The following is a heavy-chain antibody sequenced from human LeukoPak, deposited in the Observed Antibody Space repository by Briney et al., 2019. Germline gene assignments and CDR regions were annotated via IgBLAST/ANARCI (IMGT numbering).Heavy chain of an antibody. CDR1: GFPFSSHV. J-gene: IGHJ4*02. V-gene: IGHV3-33*01. CDR2: IWYDGSNR. Sequence: GRSPRLSRAASGFPFSSHVMHWVRQAPGKGLEWVAVIWYDGSNRYYADSVKGRFTISRDNSKNTLYLEMNSLRAEDTAVYYCVGLGTNYYGLRWGEGTLVTVSS. D-gene: IGHD3-10*01. CDR3: VGLGTNYYGLR.